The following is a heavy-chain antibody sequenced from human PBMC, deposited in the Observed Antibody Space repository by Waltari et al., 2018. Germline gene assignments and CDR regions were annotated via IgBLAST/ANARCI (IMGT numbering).Heavy chain of an antibody. J-gene: IGHJ5*02. CDR3: ARGRSYYDFWSGDLSYNWFDP. CDR1: GGSFSGYY. D-gene: IGHD3-3*01. CDR2: INHSGST. Sequence: QVQLQPWGAGLLKPSETLSLTCAVYGGSFSGYYWSWIRQPPGKGLEWIGEINHSGSTNYNPSLKSRVTISVDTSKNQFSLKLSSVTAADTAVYYCARGRSYYDFWSGDLSYNWFDPWGQGTLVTVSS. V-gene: IGHV4-34*01.